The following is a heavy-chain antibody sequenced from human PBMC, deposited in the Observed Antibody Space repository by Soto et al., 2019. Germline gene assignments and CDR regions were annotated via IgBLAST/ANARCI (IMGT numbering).Heavy chain of an antibody. D-gene: IGHD3-3*01. J-gene: IGHJ4*02. CDR2: ISAYNGET. CDR3: ARDLEESGDVWTGAGLH. CDR1: GYNFHSYG. Sequence: QVRLVQSGAEVKKPGASVKVSCKASGYNFHSYGITWVRQAPGQGLEWLGWISAYNGETHSGQMLQGRVSLTIDIATITAYMEVRSLKSDDTAVYYCARDLEESGDVWTGAGLHWGQGTRVTVSS. V-gene: IGHV1-18*01.